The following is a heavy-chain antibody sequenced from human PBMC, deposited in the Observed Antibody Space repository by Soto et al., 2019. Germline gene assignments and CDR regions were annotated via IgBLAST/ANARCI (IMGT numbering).Heavy chain of an antibody. CDR2: VNPNSGET. V-gene: IGHV1-8*01. CDR1: GHSFHKYD. D-gene: IGHD3-16*01. Sequence: ASVKVSCKASGHSFHKYDINWVRQAPGQGLEWMGWVNPNSGETGFAQKFQGRITMTRNTSINTVYMELRSLRSDDTAVYYCSYTCGPWGQGTLVTVSS. CDR3: SYTCGP. J-gene: IGHJ5*02.